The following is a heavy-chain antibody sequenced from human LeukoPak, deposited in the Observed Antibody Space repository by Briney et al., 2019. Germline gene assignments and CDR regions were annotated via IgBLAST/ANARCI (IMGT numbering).Heavy chain of an antibody. CDR2: IRSKANSYAT. CDR3: AKRSRITIFGVVLANAFDI. D-gene: IGHD3-3*01. Sequence: GGSLKLSCAASGFTFSGSAMHWVRQASGKGLEWVGRIRSKANSYATAYAASVRGRFTISRDDSKNTAYLQMNSLRAEDTAVYYCAKRSRITIFGVVLANAFDIWGQGTMVTVSS. CDR1: GFTFSGSA. V-gene: IGHV3-73*01. J-gene: IGHJ3*02.